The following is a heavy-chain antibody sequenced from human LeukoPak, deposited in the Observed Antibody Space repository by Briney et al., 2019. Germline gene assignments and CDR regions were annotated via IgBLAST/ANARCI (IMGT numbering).Heavy chain of an antibody. V-gene: IGHV3-66*01. D-gene: IGHD6-13*01. J-gene: IGHJ4*02. CDR2: ISSAGTT. CDR1: GFTFSSYS. CDR3: ARDLEAANTYYFDY. Sequence: GGSLRLSCAASGFTFSSYSMNWVRQAPGKGLEWVSIISSAGTTYYADSVKGRFTISRDNSRNTVYLQVNSLRDEDTAVYYCARDLEAANTYYFDYWGQGTMVTVSS.